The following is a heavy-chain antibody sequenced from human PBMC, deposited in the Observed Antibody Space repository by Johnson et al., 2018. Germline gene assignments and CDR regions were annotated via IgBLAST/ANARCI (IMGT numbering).Heavy chain of an antibody. J-gene: IGHJ3*02. CDR1: GGTFSSYA. CDR2: IIPIFGTA. Sequence: QVQLVESGAEVKKPGSSVKVACKASGGTFSSYAISWVRQAPGQGLEWMGGIIPIFGTANYAQKFQGRVTITADESTSTAYMELGSLRSEDTAVYYCARVVSLAYCGGDCGAFDIWGQGTMVTVSS. CDR3: ARVVSLAYCGGDCGAFDI. D-gene: IGHD2-21*02. V-gene: IGHV1-69*01.